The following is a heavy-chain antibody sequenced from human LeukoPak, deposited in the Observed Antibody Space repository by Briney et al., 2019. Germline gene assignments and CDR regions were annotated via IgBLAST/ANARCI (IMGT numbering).Heavy chain of an antibody. CDR2: IYTSGST. CDR3: ASNRSPRSKLDAFDI. D-gene: IGHD2/OR15-2a*01. J-gene: IGHJ3*02. V-gene: IGHV4-61*02. Sequence: NPSQTVSLTCTVSGGSISSGSYYWSWIRQPAGKGLEWIGRIYTSGSTNYNPSLKSRVTISVDTSKNQFSLKLSSVTAADTAVYYCASNRSPRSKLDAFDIWGQGTMVTVSS. CDR1: GGSISSGSYY.